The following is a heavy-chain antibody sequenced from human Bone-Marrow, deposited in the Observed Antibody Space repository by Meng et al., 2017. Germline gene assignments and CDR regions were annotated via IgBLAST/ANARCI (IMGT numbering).Heavy chain of an antibody. J-gene: IGHJ3*02. CDR1: GFTFSSYW. CDR2: IKQDGSEK. D-gene: IGHD3-16*01. Sequence: GGSLRLSCVASGFTFSSYWMSWVRQAPGKGLEWVANIKQDGSEKYYVDSVKGRFTISRDNSKNTLYLQMNSLRAEDTAVYYCARAEASYYDYVWGSFRDYAFDIWGQGTMVTVSS. V-gene: IGHV3-7*04. CDR3: ARAEASYYDYVWGSFRDYAFDI.